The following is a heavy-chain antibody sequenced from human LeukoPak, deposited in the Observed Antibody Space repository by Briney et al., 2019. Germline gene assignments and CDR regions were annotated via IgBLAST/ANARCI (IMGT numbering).Heavy chain of an antibody. J-gene: IGHJ5*02. CDR1: GFTFSSFA. V-gene: IGHV3-23*01. D-gene: IGHD2-15*01. CDR3: AKEPYCSGGSCENWFDP. Sequence: GGSLRLSCAASGFTFSSFAMNWVRQAPGKGLEWVSAITDSGGTTYYADSVKGRFTISRDNSKNTLYLQMNSLRAEDTAVYYCAKEPYCSGGSCENWFDPWGQGTLVTVSS. CDR2: ITDSGGTT.